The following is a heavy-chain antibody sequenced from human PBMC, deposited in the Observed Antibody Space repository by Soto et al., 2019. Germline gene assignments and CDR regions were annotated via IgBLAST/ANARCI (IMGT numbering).Heavy chain of an antibody. J-gene: IGHJ4*02. Sequence: QITLKESGPTLVKPTQTLTLTCTFSGFSLSTSGVGVGWIRQPPGEALEWLALIYWDDDKRYSPSLKSRLTITQDTSKNQVVLTMTDMDPVDTATYFCAHRRNVELGPLRLFDYWGQGTQVTVSS. CDR3: AHRRNVELGPLRLFDY. V-gene: IGHV2-5*02. D-gene: IGHD2-15*01. CDR2: IYWDDDK. CDR1: GFSLSTSGVG.